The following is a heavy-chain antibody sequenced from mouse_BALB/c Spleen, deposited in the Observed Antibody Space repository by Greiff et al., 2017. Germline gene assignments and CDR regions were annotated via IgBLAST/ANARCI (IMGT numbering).Heavy chain of an antibody. CDR1: GFSLTSYG. V-gene: IGHV2-9*02. Sequence: VQLQESGPGLVAPSQSLSITCTVSGFSLTSYGVHWVRQPPGKGLEWLGVIWAGGSTNYNSALMSRLSISKDNSKSQVFLKMNSLQTDDTAMYYCARESGNYAMDYWGQGTSVTVSS. CDR2: IWAGGST. CDR3: ARESGNYAMDY. J-gene: IGHJ4*01. D-gene: IGHD1-3*01.